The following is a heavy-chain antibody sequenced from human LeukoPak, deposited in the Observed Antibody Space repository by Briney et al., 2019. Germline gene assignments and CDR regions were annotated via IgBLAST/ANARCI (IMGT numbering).Heavy chain of an antibody. Sequence: LETLSLTRAVYGGSFSGYYWSWIRQPPGKGLEWIEEINHSGSTNYNPSLKSRVTISVDTSKNQFSLKLSSVTAADTAVYYCAREPNWGFDAFDIWGQGTMVTVSS. CDR2: INHSGST. D-gene: IGHD7-27*01. CDR3: AREPNWGFDAFDI. CDR1: GGSFSGYY. V-gene: IGHV4-34*01. J-gene: IGHJ3*02.